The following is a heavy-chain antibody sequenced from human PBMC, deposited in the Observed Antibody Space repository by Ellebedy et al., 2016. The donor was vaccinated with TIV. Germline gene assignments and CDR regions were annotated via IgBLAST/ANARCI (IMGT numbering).Heavy chain of an antibody. D-gene: IGHD3-10*01. CDR3: AREGSGSGRYYYGMDV. CDR1: GGSISSSSYY. J-gene: IGHJ6*02. CDR2: IYYSGST. V-gene: IGHV4-39*02. Sequence: MPSETLSLTCTVPGGSISSSSYYWGWIRQPPGKGLEWIGSIYYSGSTYYNPSLKSRVTISVDTSKNQFSLKLSSVTAADTAVYYCAREGSGSGRYYYGMDVWGQGTTVTVSS.